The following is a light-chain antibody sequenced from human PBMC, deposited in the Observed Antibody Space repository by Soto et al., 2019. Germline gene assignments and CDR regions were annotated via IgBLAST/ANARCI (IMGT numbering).Light chain of an antibody. Sequence: QSALTQPPSASGSPGQSVTISCTGTSSDVGAYNYVSWYQQHPGRAPKLMIYEVTKRPSGVPDRFSGSKSGNTASLIVSGLQTEDEADYYRSSYTGRNNVFGTGTKVTVL. J-gene: IGLJ1*01. CDR2: EVT. CDR1: SSDVGAYNY. CDR3: SSYTGRNNV. V-gene: IGLV2-8*01.